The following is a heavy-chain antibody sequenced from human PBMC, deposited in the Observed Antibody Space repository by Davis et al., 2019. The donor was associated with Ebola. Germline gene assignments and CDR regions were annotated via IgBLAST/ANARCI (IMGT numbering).Heavy chain of an antibody. CDR1: GGSISSYY. CDR3: ARDRVLLWFRESSGWFDP. CDR2: IYYSGST. Sequence: SETLSLTCTVSGGSISSYYWSWIRQHPGKGLEWIGYIYYSGSTYYNPSLKSRVTISVDTSKNQFSLKLSSVTAADTAVYYCARDRVLLWFRESSGWFDPWGQGTLVTVSS. V-gene: IGHV4-59*12. J-gene: IGHJ5*02. D-gene: IGHD3-10*01.